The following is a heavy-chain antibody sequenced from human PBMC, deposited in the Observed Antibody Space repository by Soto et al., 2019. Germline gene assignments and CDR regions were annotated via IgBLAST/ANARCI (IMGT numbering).Heavy chain of an antibody. CDR2: IYTDGTT. J-gene: IGHJ4*02. V-gene: IGHV4-4*07. CDR3: AREVRGGFTGIFDQ. CDR1: GDSISDYFY. Sequence: QVQLQGSGPGQVKPSATLSLTYTVSGDSISDYFYWSWIRQPAGKGLEWIGRIYTDGTTKYNPSLKSRVTLSLDKSKNQFSLRLSSVTAADTAVYYFAREVRGGFTGIFDQWGRGSRVPVSS. D-gene: IGHD2-15*01.